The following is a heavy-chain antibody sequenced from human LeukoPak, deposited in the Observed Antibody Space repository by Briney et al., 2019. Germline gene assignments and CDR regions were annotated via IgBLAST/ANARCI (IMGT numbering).Heavy chain of an antibody. Sequence: PGGSLRLSCVASGFSFSNYWMSWVRQAPGKGPERVASIKQDGSEKFYVDSVKGRFTISKDNAKNSLYLQMNSLRAEDTAVYYCAREDHSKYEYGGQGTLVTVSS. J-gene: IGHJ4*02. CDR1: GFSFSNYW. CDR3: AREDHSKYEY. V-gene: IGHV3-7*01. CDR2: IKQDGSEK. D-gene: IGHD4-11*01.